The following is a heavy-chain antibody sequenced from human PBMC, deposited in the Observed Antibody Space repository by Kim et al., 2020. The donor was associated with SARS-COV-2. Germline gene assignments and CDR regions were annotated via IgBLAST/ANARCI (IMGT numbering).Heavy chain of an antibody. D-gene: IGHD1-1*01. V-gene: IGHV1-3*01. J-gene: IGHJ4*02. Sequence: QKVQGRVTITRDTSAGTGYMELSSLRSEDTAVYYCARDGTTRNGGYYFDFWGQGALITVSS. CDR3: ARDGTTRNGGYYFDF.